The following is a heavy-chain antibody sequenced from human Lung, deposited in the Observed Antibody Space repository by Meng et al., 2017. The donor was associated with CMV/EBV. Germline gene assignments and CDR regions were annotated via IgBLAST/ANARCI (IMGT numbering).Heavy chain of an antibody. D-gene: IGHD6-19*01. J-gene: IGHJ4*02. CDR1: GGSISSSNW. CDR3: ASFPPPGKQWLVTDY. V-gene: IGHV4-4*02. Sequence: QVQLQGSGPGLVKPSGTLPLTCAVSGGSISSSNWWSWVRQPSGKGLEWIGEIYHSGSTNYNPSLKSRVTISVDKSKNQFSLKLSSVTAADTAVYYCASFPPPGKQWLVTDYWGQGTLVTVSS. CDR2: IYHSGST.